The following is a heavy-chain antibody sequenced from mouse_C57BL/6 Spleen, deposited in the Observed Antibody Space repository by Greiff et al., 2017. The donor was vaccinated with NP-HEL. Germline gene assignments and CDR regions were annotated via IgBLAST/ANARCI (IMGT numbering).Heavy chain of an antibody. V-gene: IGHV1-15*01. CDR1: GYTFTDYE. Sequence: VQGVESGAELVRPGASVTLSCKASGYTFTDYEMHWVKQTPVHGLEWIGAIDPETGGTAYNQKFKGKAILTADKSSSTAYMELRSLTSEDSAVYYCTPENWDYWGQGTTLTVSS. CDR2: IDPETGGT. CDR3: TPENWDY. J-gene: IGHJ2*01.